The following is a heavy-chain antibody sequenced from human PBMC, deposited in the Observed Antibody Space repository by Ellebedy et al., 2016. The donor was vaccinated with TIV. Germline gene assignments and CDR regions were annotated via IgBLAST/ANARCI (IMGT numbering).Heavy chain of an antibody. Sequence: GESLKISCAASGFTFGSYAMNWVRQAPGKGLEWVSGISGGGDNTYYGDSVMGRFTISRDNSKNTLYLQMNSLRAEDTAVYYCATDRAPDGRNWYFDLWGRGTLVSVSS. J-gene: IGHJ2*01. CDR3: ATDRAPDGRNWYFDL. CDR2: ISGGGDNT. CDR1: GFTFGSYA. D-gene: IGHD5-24*01. V-gene: IGHV3-23*01.